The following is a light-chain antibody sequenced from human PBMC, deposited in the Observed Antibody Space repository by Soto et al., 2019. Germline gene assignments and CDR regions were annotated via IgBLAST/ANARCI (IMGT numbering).Light chain of an antibody. CDR1: SSDVGGYNY. CDR2: EVS. CDR3: SLYTSSRAYV. V-gene: IGLV2-14*01. J-gene: IGLJ1*01. Sequence: QPALTLSVSVSGSPGQSITISCTGTSSDVGGYNYFSWYQQQSGKAPKLRIHEVSNRPSRVSNRFSGSKSGNQASLTICGLQAEYEADYYCSLYTSSRAYVFGIGTRPPS.